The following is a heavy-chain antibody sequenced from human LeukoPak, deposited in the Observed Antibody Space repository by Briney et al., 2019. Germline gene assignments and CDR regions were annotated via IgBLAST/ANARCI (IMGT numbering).Heavy chain of an antibody. V-gene: IGHV3-21*06. CDR3: ARHYSVGYYAFDAFDL. CDR2: ILSSSGYM. J-gene: IGHJ3*01. Sequence: GESLRLSCAASGFTFSSYNMDGVRQSPGKGLEWVSTILSSSGYMYYADSVKGRFTVSRDNARNSLYLQMNSLRADDTAVYYCARHYSVGYYAFDAFDLWGQGTMVTVSS. D-gene: IGHD3-22*01. CDR1: GFTFSSYN.